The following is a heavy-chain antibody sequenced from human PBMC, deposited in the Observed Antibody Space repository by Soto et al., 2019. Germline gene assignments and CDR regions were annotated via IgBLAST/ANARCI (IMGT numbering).Heavy chain of an antibody. Sequence: QVQLQQWGAGLLKPSETLSLTCAVYGGSFSGYYWSWICQPPGKGLEWIGEINHSGSTNYNPSLKRRVTISVDTSNNQFSLKLSSVTAADTAVYYCARGSPGIAEPSPLYYFDYWGQGTLVTVSS. D-gene: IGHD6-13*01. CDR1: GGSFSGYY. J-gene: IGHJ4*02. V-gene: IGHV4-34*01. CDR2: INHSGST. CDR3: ARGSPGIAEPSPLYYFDY.